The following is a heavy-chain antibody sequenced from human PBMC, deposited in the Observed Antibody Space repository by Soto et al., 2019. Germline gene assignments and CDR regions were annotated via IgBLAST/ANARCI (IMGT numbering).Heavy chain of an antibody. CDR2: ISTYNGKT. D-gene: IGHD6-13*01. CDR1: GYTFISYS. J-gene: IGHJ4*02. V-gene: IGHV1-18*04. CDR3: AGGGAPSTRWDEYLDQ. Sequence: QVQLVQSGGEVKKPGASVNISCKATGYTFISYSITWVRQAPGQGLEWMGWISTYNGKTKYAQSLQGRVTLTRDTSTNTGLKGIRGLRSEEPAQYLFAGGGAPSTRWDEYLDQWGPGNL.